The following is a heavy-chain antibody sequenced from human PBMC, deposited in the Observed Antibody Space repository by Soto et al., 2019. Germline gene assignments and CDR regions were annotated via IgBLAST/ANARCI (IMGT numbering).Heavy chain of an antibody. J-gene: IGHJ6*02. CDR3: AKTRGYSYDYGMDV. D-gene: IGHD5-12*01. CDR1: GFTFSSYG. Sequence: PGGSLRLPCGTSGFTFSSYGMQWVRQAPGKGLEWVAVISYDGSNKYYADSVKGRFTISRDNSKNTVYLQMSSLRAEDAAVYYCAKTRGYSYDYGMDVWGQGTTVTVSS. CDR2: ISYDGSNK. V-gene: IGHV3-30*18.